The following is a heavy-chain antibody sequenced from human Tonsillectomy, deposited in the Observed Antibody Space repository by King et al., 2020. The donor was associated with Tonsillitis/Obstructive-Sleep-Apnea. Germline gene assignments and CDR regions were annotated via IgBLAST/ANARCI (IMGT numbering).Heavy chain of an antibody. CDR2: INHSGST. V-gene: IGHV4-34*01. D-gene: IGHD5-18*01. CDR3: TREYTAMATDAFDI. CDR1: GGSFSGYY. J-gene: IGHJ3*02. Sequence: VQLQQWGAGLLKPSETLSLTCAVYGGSFSGYYWSWIRQPPGKGLEWIGEINHSGSTNYNPSLKSRVTISVDTSKNQFSLKLSSVTAADTAVYYCTREYTAMATDAFDIWGQGTMVTVSS.